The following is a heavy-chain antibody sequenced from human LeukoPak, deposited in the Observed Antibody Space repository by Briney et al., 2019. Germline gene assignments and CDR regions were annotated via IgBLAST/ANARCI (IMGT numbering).Heavy chain of an antibody. Sequence: GASVKVSCKASGYTFTSYAMHWVRQAPGQRLEWMGWINAGNGNTKYSQKFQGRVTITRDTSASTAYMELSSLRSEDTAVYYCARAQKGYSYGYVYFQHWGQGTLVTVSS. V-gene: IGHV1-3*01. CDR1: GYTFTSYA. CDR2: INAGNGNT. CDR3: ARAQKGYSYGYVYFQH. D-gene: IGHD5-18*01. J-gene: IGHJ1*01.